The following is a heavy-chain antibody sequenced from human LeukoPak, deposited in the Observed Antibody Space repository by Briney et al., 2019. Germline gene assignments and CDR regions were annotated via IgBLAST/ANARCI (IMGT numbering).Heavy chain of an antibody. CDR1: GGSISSYY. D-gene: IGHD3-22*01. J-gene: IGHJ3*02. V-gene: IGHV4-4*07. CDR3: ARVTTMIVVGLDAFDI. Sequence: SETLSLTCTVSGGSISSYYWSWIRQPAGKGLEWIGRIYTSGSTNYNPSLKSRVTMSVDTSTNQFSLKLSSVTAADTAVYYCARVTTMIVVGLDAFDIWGQGTMVTVSS. CDR2: IYTSGST.